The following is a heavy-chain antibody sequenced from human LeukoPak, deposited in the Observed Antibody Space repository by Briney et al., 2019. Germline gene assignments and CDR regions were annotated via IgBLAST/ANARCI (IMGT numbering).Heavy chain of an antibody. CDR1: GFTFSSYW. V-gene: IGHV3-7*01. J-gene: IGHJ4*02. CDR2: IRQDGSEK. D-gene: IGHD6-13*01. Sequence: GGSLRLSCAASGFTFSSYWMSWVRQAPGKGLEWVANIRQDGSEKYYVDSVKGRFTISRHNSKNSLYLQMNSLRAEDTAVYYCARVSAAYSSSWYTSEDYWGQGTLVTLSS. CDR3: ARVSAAYSSSWYTSEDY.